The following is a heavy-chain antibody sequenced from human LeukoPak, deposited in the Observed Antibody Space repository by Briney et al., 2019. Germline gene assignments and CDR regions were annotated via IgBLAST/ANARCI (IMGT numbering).Heavy chain of an antibody. Sequence: GGSLRLSCAASGFTFSSYTMNWVRQAPGKGLEWVSPISSSSSYIYYADSVKGRFTISRDNAKNSLFLQMNSLRAEDTAVYYCARATSDNILTGYYSPWGQGTLVTVSS. V-gene: IGHV3-21*01. J-gene: IGHJ5*02. CDR2: ISSSSSYI. D-gene: IGHD3-9*01. CDR1: GFTFSSYT. CDR3: ARATSDNILTGYYSP.